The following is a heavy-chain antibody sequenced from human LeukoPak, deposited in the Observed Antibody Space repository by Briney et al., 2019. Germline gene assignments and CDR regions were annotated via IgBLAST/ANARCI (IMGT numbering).Heavy chain of an antibody. CDR3: ARVCGGSCYGTDY. V-gene: IGHV3-21*01. CDR2: ISSSSSYI. Sequence: MPGGSLRLSCAASGFTFSSYSMNWVRQAPGKGLEWVSSISSSSSYIYYADSVKGRFTISRDNVKNSLYLQMNSLRAEDTAVYYCARVCGGSCYGTDYWGQGTLVTVSS. D-gene: IGHD2-15*01. J-gene: IGHJ4*02. CDR1: GFTFSSYS.